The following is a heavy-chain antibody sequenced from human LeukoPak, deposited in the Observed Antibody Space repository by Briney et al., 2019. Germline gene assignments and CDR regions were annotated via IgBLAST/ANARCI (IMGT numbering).Heavy chain of an antibody. D-gene: IGHD1-26*01. CDR2: IYHSGST. CDR1: GYSISSGYY. Sequence: NTSETLSLTCTVSGYSISSGYYWSWIRQPPGKGLEWIGSIYHSGSTYYNPSLKSRVTISVDTSKNQFSLKLSSVTAADTAVYYCARLTSGQAFDYWGQGTLVTVSS. CDR3: ARLTSGQAFDY. V-gene: IGHV4-38-2*02. J-gene: IGHJ4*02.